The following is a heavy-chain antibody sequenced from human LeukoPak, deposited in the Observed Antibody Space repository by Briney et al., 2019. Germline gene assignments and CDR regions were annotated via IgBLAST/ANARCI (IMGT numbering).Heavy chain of an antibody. CDR3: ARRGGRSVIGY. CDR2: IYYTGTT. Sequence: SETLSLTCEVYGGSFSGFYWSWIRQSPGKGLEWIGEIYYTGTTNYNPSLKSRVTISIDKSKKQMSLKLSSVTAADTAVYYCARRGGRSVIGYWGQGTLVTVSS. J-gene: IGHJ4*02. V-gene: IGHV4-34*01. D-gene: IGHD3-3*02. CDR1: GGSFSGFY.